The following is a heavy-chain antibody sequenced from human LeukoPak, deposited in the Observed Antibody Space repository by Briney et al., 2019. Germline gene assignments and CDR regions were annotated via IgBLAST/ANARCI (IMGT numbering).Heavy chain of an antibody. CDR3: ATSPLGYCSGGSCYTPPYYFDY. CDR2: IYYSGST. V-gene: IGHV4-59*01. Sequence: SETLSLTCTVSGGSMTGYYWSWIRQPPGKGLEWIGYIYYSGSTNYNPSLKSRVTISVDTSKNQFSLKLSSVTAADTAVYYCATSPLGYCSGGSCYTPPYYFDYWGQGTLVTVSS. D-gene: IGHD2-15*01. CDR1: GGSMTGYY. J-gene: IGHJ4*02.